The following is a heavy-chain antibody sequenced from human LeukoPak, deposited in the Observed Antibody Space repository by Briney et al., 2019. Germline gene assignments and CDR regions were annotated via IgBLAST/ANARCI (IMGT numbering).Heavy chain of an antibody. J-gene: IGHJ4*02. D-gene: IGHD3-9*01. CDR3: ASELNYNILTGYRDY. CDR2: INSDGSST. V-gene: IGHV3-74*01. Sequence: GGSLRLSCAASGFTFSSYWMHWVRQAPGKGLVWVSRINSDGSSTSYADSVKGRFTISRDNAKNTLYLQMNSLSAEDTAVYYCASELNYNILTGYRDYWGQGTLVTVSS. CDR1: GFTFSSYW.